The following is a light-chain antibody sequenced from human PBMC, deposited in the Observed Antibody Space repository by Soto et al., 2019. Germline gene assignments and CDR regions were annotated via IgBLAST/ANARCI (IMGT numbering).Light chain of an antibody. V-gene: IGKV3-15*01. CDR1: QSVSSS. Sequence: EIVMTQSPATLSVSPGERVTLSCRASQSVSSSLAWYQQKPGQAPRLLIYGASTRATGIPARFSGSGSGTEFTPTISGLQSEDFAVYYWQQYNNWPPFTFGPGTKVDIK. J-gene: IGKJ3*01. CDR3: QQYNNWPPFT. CDR2: GAS.